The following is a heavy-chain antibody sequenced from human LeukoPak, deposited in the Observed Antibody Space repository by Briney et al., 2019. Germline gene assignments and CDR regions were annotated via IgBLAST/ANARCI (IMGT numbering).Heavy chain of an antibody. J-gene: IGHJ4*02. V-gene: IGHV1-69*06. CDR1: GGTFSSYA. Sequence: ASVKVSCKASGGTFSSYAISWVRQAPGQGLEWMGGIIPIFGTAIYAQKFQGRVTMTEDTSTDTAYMELSSLRSEDTAVYYCATLHGGWQQLVFQNDYWGQGTLVTVSS. D-gene: IGHD6-13*01. CDR2: IIPIFGTA. CDR3: ATLHGGWQQLVFQNDY.